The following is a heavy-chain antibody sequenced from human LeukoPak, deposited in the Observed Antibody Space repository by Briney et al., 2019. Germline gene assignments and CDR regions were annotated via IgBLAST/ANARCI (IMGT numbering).Heavy chain of an antibody. D-gene: IGHD3-16*01. CDR1: GFTFRSYS. V-gene: IGHV3-48*02. J-gene: IGHJ4*02. Sequence: PGRSLRLSCVASGFTFRSYSMNWVRQAPGKGLEWVSYISDSSSTIYYADSVKGRFTISRDNAKNSLYLQMNSLRDDDSALYYCARDPEAGGFDYWGQGTLVTVPS. CDR2: ISDSSSTI. CDR3: ARDPEAGGFDY.